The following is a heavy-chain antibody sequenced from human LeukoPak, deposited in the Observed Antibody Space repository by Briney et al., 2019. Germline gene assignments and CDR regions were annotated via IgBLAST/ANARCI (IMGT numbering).Heavy chain of an antibody. J-gene: IGHJ4*02. D-gene: IGHD2-21*02. CDR3: AKEIVVVTAIRYFGY. Sequence: PGGSLRLSCAAPGFTFSSYAMSWVRQAPGKGLEWVSAISGSGGSTYYADPVKGRFTISRDNSKNTLYLQMNGLRAEDTAVYYCAKEIVVVTAIRYFGYWGQGTLVTVSS. CDR2: ISGSGGST. V-gene: IGHV3-23*01. CDR1: GFTFSSYA.